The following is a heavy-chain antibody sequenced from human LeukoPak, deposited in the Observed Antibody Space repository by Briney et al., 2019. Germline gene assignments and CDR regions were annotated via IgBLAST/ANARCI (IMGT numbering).Heavy chain of an antibody. J-gene: IGHJ4*02. Sequence: ASVKVSCKASGYTFTSYGISWVRQAPGQGLEWMGWISAYNGNTNYAQKLQGRVTMTTDTSTSTAYMELRSLRSDDTAVYYCARDGLVALGYYYDSSGYYPLDYWGQGTLVTVSS. V-gene: IGHV1-18*01. CDR1: GYTFTSYG. D-gene: IGHD3-22*01. CDR3: ARDGLVALGYYYDSSGYYPLDY. CDR2: ISAYNGNT.